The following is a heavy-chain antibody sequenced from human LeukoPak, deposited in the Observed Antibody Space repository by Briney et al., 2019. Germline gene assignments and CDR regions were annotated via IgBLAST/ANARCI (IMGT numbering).Heavy chain of an antibody. D-gene: IGHD5-12*01. CDR3: ARGSDIVASSDWFDP. J-gene: IGHJ5*02. V-gene: IGHV4-39*07. CDR2: IYYSGST. CDR1: GGSISSSSYY. Sequence: SETLSLTCTVSGGSISSSSYYWGWIRQPPGKGLEWIGSIYYSGSTYYNPSLKSRVTISVDTSKNQFSLKLSSVTAADTAVYYCARGSDIVASSDWFDPWGQGTLVTVSS.